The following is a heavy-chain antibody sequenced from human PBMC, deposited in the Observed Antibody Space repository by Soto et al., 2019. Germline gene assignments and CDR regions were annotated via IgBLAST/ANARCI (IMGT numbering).Heavy chain of an antibody. CDR3: VRENSGGGDPLDY. D-gene: IGHD2-21*02. CDR2: ISCGGGTK. CDR1: GFTFSSYE. V-gene: IGHV3-48*03. J-gene: IGHJ4*02. Sequence: EVQLVESGGGLVQPGGSLRLSCAASGFTFSSYEMNWVRQAPGKGLDWVSCISCGGGTKYYADSVKGRFIISRDNAKKSLYLQMDSLRAEDTGVYYCVRENSGGGDPLDYWGQGTLLTVAS.